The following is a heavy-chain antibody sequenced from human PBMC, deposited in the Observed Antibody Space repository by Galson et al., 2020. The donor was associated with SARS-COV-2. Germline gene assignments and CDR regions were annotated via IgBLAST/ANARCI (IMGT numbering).Heavy chain of an antibody. J-gene: IGHJ4*02. CDR3: ASTILGWLLPDY. V-gene: IGHV4-59*11. Sequence: SETLSLTSPVSGGSISSQSWSWIRQPPGKGLEWVGYIYYSGSTTYNPSLKSRVTISVDTSKNQFSLKLSSVTAADTAVYYCASTILGWLLPDYWGQGTLVTVSS. D-gene: IGHD5-18*01. CDR1: GGSISSQS. CDR2: IYYSGST.